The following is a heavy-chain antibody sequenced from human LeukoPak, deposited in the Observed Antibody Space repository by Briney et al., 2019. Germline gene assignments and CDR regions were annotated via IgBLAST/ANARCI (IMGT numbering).Heavy chain of an antibody. V-gene: IGHV1-3*01. CDR2: IDAGNAKT. J-gene: IGHJ2*01. CDR1: GYTFTKYA. CDR3: ARALAVVNDYWYFDL. Sequence: ASVKVSCKASGYTFTKYAMNWVRQAPGQRLEWMGWIDAGNAKTKYSQKFQGRVTITADKSTSTAYMELSSLRSEDTAVYYCARALAVVNDYWYFDLWGRGTLVTVSS. D-gene: IGHD4-23*01.